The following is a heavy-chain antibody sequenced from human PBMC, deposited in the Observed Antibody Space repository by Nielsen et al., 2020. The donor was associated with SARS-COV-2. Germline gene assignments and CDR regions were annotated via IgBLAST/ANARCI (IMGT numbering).Heavy chain of an antibody. J-gene: IGHJ6*02. CDR1: GGSISSYY. CDR2: INHSGST. Sequence: SETLSLTCTVSGGSISSYYWSWIRQPPGKGLEWIGEINHSGSTNYNPSLKSRVTISVDTSKNQFSLKLSSVTAAYTAVYYCARATTVTMNYYYYYGMDVWGQGTTVTVSS. D-gene: IGHD4-17*01. CDR3: ARATTVTMNYYYYYGMDV. V-gene: IGHV4-34*01.